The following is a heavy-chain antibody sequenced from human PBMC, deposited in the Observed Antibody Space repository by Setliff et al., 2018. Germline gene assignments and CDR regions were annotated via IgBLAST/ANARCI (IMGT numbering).Heavy chain of an antibody. D-gene: IGHD1-1*01. CDR3: ARTGTYRYVDY. V-gene: IGHV4-38-2*02. CDR1: GGSLSGASI. CDR2: IYYRGDT. J-gene: IGHJ4*02. Sequence: PSETLSLTCTVSGGSLSGASIVTWIRQPPGKGLEWIGRIYYRGDTYYNASLKGRLTISVDTAQNQFSLRLTSVTAADTAVYYCARTGTYRYVDYWGQGALVTVSS.